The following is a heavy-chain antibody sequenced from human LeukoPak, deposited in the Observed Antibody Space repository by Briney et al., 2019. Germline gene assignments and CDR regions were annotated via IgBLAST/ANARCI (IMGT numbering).Heavy chain of an antibody. CDR3: AREPIFGGVIA. J-gene: IGHJ5*02. CDR1: GGSISSGGYS. Sequence: SQTLSLTCAVSGGSISSGGYSWSWIRQPPGKGLEWIGYIYHSGSTNYNPSLKSRVTMSVDTSKNQFSLKLSSVTAADTAVYYCAREPIFGGVIAWGQGTLVTVSS. V-gene: IGHV4-30-2*01. D-gene: IGHD3-16*02. CDR2: IYHSGST.